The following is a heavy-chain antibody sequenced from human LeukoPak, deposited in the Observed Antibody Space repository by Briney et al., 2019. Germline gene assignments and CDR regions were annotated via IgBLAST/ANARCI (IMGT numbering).Heavy chain of an antibody. J-gene: IGHJ3*01. CDR1: GFTFSTYG. Sequence: GGSLRLSCTASGFTFSTYGMHWVRQAPGRGLEWVAVIWNDGSIKYYGDSVKGRFTISRDNSKNTLYLQMNSVRAEDTAVYYCARAVGPFDFWGPGTKVIVSS. V-gene: IGHV3-33*01. CDR2: IWNDGSIK. CDR3: ARAVGPFDF.